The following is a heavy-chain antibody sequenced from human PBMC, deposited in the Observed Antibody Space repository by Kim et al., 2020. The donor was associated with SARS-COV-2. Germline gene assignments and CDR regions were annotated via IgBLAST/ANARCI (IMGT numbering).Heavy chain of an antibody. CDR1: GGSFSGYY. CDR2: INHSGST. D-gene: IGHD4-17*01. J-gene: IGHJ4*02. CDR3: ATGGSNDYGGNSGTAPFDY. V-gene: IGHV4-34*01. Sequence: SETLSLTCAVYGGSFSGYYWSWIRQPPGKGLEWIGEINHSGSTNYNPSLKSRVTISVDTSKNQFSLELSSVPAADTAVYYCATGGSNDYGGNSGTAPFDYWGQGTLVTVSS.